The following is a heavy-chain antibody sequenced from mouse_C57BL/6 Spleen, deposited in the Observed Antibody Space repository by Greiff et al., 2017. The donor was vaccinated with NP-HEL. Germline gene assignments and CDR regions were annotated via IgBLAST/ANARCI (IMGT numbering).Heavy chain of an antibody. J-gene: IGHJ1*03. CDR3: ARSNGPYWYFDV. Sequence: VKLMESGAELVKPGASVKISCKASGYAFSSYWMNWVKQRPGKGLEWIGQIYPGDGDTNYNGKFKGKATLTADKSSSTAYMQLSSLTSEDSAVYFCARSNGPYWYFDVWGTGTTVTVSS. V-gene: IGHV1-80*01. CDR2: IYPGDGDT. D-gene: IGHD1-1*02. CDR1: GYAFSSYW.